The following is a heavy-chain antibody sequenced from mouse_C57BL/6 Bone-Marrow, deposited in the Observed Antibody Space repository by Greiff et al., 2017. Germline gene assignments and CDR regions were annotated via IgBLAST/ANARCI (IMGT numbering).Heavy chain of an antibody. J-gene: IGHJ3*01. V-gene: IGHV1-5*01. CDR3: TREGLTGAFAY. Sequence: EVQLQQSGTVLARPGASVKMSCKTSGYTFTSYWMHWVKQRPGQGLEWVGAIDPGNSDTSYNQPFKGKSKLSAVTAASIPYMELSSQANKDSAFSYGTREGLTGAFAYWGQGTLVTVSA. CDR2: IDPGNSDT. D-gene: IGHD4-1*01. CDR1: GYTFTSYW.